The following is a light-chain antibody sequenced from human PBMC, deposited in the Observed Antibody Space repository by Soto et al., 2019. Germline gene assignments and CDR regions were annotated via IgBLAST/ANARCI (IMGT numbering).Light chain of an antibody. CDR2: GVS. CDR3: QQYGSSTLT. CDR1: QSVRSDY. Sequence: EIVLTQSPDTLSLSPGQRATLSCRASQSVRSDYFAWYQQKPGQAPRVIIFGVSTRATGVPDRFSGSGSGTDFTLTISRLEPEDFALYYCQQYGSSTLTFGGGTKVDIX. J-gene: IGKJ4*01. V-gene: IGKV3-20*01.